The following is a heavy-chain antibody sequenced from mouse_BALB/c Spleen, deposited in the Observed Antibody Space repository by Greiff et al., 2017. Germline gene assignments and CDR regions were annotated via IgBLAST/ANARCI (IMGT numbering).Heavy chain of an antibody. D-gene: IGHD2-4*01. V-gene: IGHV5-17*02. Sequence: EVKLVESGGGLVQPGGSRKLSCAASGFTFSSFGMHWVRQAPEKGLEWVAYISSGSSTIYYADTVRGRFTISRDNPKNTLFLQMTSLRSEDTAMYYCARERDYDWLAYWGQGTLVTVSA. CDR2: ISSGSSTI. J-gene: IGHJ3*01. CDR1: GFTFSSFG. CDR3: ARERDYDWLAY.